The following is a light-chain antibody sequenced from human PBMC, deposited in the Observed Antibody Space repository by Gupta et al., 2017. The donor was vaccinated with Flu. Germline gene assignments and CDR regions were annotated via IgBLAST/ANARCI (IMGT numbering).Light chain of an antibody. V-gene: IGLV3-21*03. CDR1: NIGSKT. CDR3: QVWDSSSEHQV. CDR2: DVS. Sequence: YVLTQPPSVSVAPGKTARITCGGNNIGSKTVHWYQQKPGQAPVLVVYDVSDRPSGIPERLSGSNSGNTATLTISRVEDGDEADYYCQVWDSSSEHQVFGGGTKLTVL. J-gene: IGLJ2*01.